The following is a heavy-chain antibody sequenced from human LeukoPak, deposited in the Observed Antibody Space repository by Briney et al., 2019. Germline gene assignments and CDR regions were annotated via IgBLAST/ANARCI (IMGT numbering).Heavy chain of an antibody. CDR1: GVSISSGGYY. CDR2: IYYSGST. V-gene: IGHV4-31*03. J-gene: IGHJ4*02. CDR3: ARGPVRDYSNY. Sequence: NPSETLSLTCTVSGVSISSGGYYWSLIRQHPGKYLEWIGYIYYSGSTYYNPSLKSRLTISLDTSNNQFSLKLSSVTAADTAVYYCARGPVRDYSNYWGQGTLVTVSS. D-gene: IGHD4-11*01.